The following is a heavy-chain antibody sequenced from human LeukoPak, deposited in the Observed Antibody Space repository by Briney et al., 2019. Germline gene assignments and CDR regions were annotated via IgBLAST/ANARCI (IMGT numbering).Heavy chain of an antibody. CDR2: ISGSGGST. V-gene: IGHV3-23*01. Sequence: HPGGSLRLSCAASGFTFSSYAMSWVRQAPGKGLEWVSAISGSGGSTYYADSVKGRFTISRDNSKNTLYLQMNSLRAEDTAVYYCAKAVVDYYYMDVWGKGTTVTVSS. J-gene: IGHJ6*03. CDR1: GFTFSSYA. D-gene: IGHD2-15*01. CDR3: AKAVVDYYYMDV.